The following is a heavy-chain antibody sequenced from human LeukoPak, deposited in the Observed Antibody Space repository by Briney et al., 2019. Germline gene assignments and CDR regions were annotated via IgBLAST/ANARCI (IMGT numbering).Heavy chain of an antibody. J-gene: IGHJ4*02. V-gene: IGHV4-4*07. CDR3: ARESVAAGTRWFDY. CDR1: GGSIHDYY. D-gene: IGHD6-13*01. Sequence: SQTLSLTCTVFGGSIHDYYWTWIRRCPGKEPVWIGRVQINENNNYNPSLWSRLTLSLDTSKNQFSLNLTSVTAADTAIYYCARESVAAGTRWFDYWGQGTLVTVSS. CDR2: VQINENN.